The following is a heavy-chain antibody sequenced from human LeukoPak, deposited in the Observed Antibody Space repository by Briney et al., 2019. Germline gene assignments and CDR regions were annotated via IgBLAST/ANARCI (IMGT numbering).Heavy chain of an antibody. CDR1: GYTFTGHY. V-gene: IGHV1-2*02. J-gene: IGHJ6*03. Sequence: ASVKVSCKASGYTFTGHYIYWVRQAPGQGLEWMGWINAKSGSTNYAQKVQGRVTMTTDTSTSTSYMELRNLRSDDTAVYYCARNTYGYKFSMDVWGKGTTVIISS. CDR3: ARNTYGYKFSMDV. CDR2: INAKSGST. D-gene: IGHD5-24*01.